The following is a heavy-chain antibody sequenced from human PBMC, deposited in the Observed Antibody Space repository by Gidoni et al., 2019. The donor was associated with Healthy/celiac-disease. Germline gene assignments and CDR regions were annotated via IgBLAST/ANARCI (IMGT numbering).Heavy chain of an antibody. CDR1: GYTFTGYY. CDR2: INPNSGGT. Sequence: QVQLVQSGAEVKKPGASVKVSCKASGYTFTGYYMHWVRQAPGQGLEWMGWINPNSGGTNYAQKFQGWVTMTRDTSISTAYMELSRLRSDDTAVFYCARGGGYSSTEGGGIDYWGQGTLVTVSS. J-gene: IGHJ4*02. CDR3: ARGGGYSSTEGGGIDY. V-gene: IGHV1-2*04. D-gene: IGHD6-13*01.